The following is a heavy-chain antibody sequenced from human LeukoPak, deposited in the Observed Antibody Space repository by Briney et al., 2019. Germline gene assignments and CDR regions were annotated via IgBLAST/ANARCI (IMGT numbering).Heavy chain of an antibody. D-gene: IGHD6-19*01. V-gene: IGHV3-30*18. Sequence: GGSLRLSCTGFRFYFSYYGMHWVRQAPGRGLEWVAVVSADGTETYYADSVKDRFTIYKDNSKNTMFLQMSSLKTEDTAVYYCAKGSSAYGHPTSPLFDFWGQGTLVTVSS. CDR2: VSADGTET. J-gene: IGHJ4*02. CDR3: AKGSSAYGHPTSPLFDF. CDR1: RFYFSYYG.